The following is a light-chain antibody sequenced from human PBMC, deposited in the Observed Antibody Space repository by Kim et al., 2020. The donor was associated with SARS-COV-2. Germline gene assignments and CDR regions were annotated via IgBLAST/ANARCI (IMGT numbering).Light chain of an antibody. CDR3: NSRDSSGNPLYV. Sequence: SSELTQDPAVSVALGQTVRITCQGDSLRSYYASWYQQKPGQAPVLVIYGKNNRPSGIPDRFSGSSSVNTASLTITGAQAEDEADYYCNSRDSSGNPLYVF. J-gene: IGLJ1*01. CDR2: GKN. V-gene: IGLV3-19*01. CDR1: SLRSYY.